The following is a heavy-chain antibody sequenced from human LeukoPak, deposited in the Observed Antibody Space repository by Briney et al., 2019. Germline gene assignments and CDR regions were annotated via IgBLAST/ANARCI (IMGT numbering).Heavy chain of an antibody. Sequence: GGSLRLSCAASGFTFSSYAMHWVRQAPGRGLEWVAVISYDGSNKYYADSVKGRFTISGDNSKNTLYLQMNSLRAEDTAVYYCATGYSGYDQLYYFDYWGQGTLVTVSS. CDR1: GFTFSSYA. CDR3: ATGYSGYDQLYYFDY. V-gene: IGHV3-30-3*01. J-gene: IGHJ4*02. D-gene: IGHD5-12*01. CDR2: ISYDGSNK.